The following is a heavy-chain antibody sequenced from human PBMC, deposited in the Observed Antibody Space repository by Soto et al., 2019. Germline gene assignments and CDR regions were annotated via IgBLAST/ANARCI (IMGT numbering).Heavy chain of an antibody. J-gene: IGHJ3*02. CDR2: IGAGADT. Sequence: GGSLRLSCAASGFTFGSYDMHWVRQATGKGLEWVSAIGAGADTYYRGSVKGRFTISRENAMNSFFLQMNSLRAEDTAVYYCARETVGVGVRALDIWGQGTMVTVSS. CDR1: GFTFGSYD. CDR3: ARETVGVGVRALDI. D-gene: IGHD3-22*01. V-gene: IGHV3-13*01.